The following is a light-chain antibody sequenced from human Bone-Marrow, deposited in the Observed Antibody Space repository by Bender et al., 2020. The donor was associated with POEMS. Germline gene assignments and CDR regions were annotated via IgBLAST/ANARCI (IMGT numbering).Light chain of an antibody. CDR3: SSYTDTAFWV. CDR1: SSDVGGYNY. J-gene: IGLJ3*02. CDR2: AVS. Sequence: QSALSQPPSASGSPGQSVTISCTGTSSDVGGYNYVSWYRQHPGKAPKLMIFAVSNRPSGVSNRFYGSRSGNKASLTISGLQSEDEADYYCSSYTDTAFWVFGGGTKVTVL. V-gene: IGLV2-14*03.